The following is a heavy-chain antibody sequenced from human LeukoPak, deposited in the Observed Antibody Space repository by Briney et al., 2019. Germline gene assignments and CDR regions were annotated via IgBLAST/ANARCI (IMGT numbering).Heavy chain of an antibody. J-gene: IGHJ4*02. D-gene: IGHD4-11*01. CDR1: GFTFSSYW. CDR3: AREPHDYSNYEWGYDFDF. V-gene: IGHV3-7*01. CDR2: IKQDGSEK. Sequence: GGSLRLSCAASGFTFSSYWMSWVRQAPGKGLEWVDNIKQDGSEKYYVDSVKGRFTISRDNAKNSLYLQMNSLRAEDTAVYYCAREPHDYSNYEWGYDFDFWGQGTLVTVSS.